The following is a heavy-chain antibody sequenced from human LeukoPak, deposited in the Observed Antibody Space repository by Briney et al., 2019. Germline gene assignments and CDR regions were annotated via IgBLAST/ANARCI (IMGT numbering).Heavy chain of an antibody. V-gene: IGHV3-21*01. J-gene: IGHJ3*02. CDR2: INTGSLYI. CDR3: ACGIVEGCSSCVRAFDI. CDR1: GFTFSTYS. Sequence: PGGSLRLSCAASGFTFSTYSMNWVRQAPGKGLEWVSSINTGSLYIYYADSVRGRFTISRDNAKNSLYLQMNGLRAEDTAVYYCACGIVEGCSSCVRAFDIWGQGTMVTVST. D-gene: IGHD2-2*01.